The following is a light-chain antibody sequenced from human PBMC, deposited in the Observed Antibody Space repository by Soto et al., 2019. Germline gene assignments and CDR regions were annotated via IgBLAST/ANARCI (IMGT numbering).Light chain of an antibody. CDR2: GAS. CDR3: QQRINWPLT. Sequence: EIVLTQSPATLSLSPGVRANLSCRDSQSISSHLAWYQQKPGQAPRLLIYGASNRATGIPARFSGSGSGTDFTLTISSLEPEDFAVYYCQQRINWPLTFGGGTKVEIK. CDR1: QSISSH. J-gene: IGKJ4*01. V-gene: IGKV3-11*01.